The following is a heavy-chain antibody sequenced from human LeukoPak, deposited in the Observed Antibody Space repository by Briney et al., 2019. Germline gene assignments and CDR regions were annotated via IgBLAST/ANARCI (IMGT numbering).Heavy chain of an antibody. V-gene: IGHV3-23*01. CDR2: ISGSGGRT. D-gene: IGHD3-22*01. J-gene: IGHJ4*02. CDR3: ARNRQWLLADY. Sequence: GGSLRLSCAASGFIFSSYAMSWVPLAPGKGLEWISVISGSGGRTDYADSVKGRFTISRDNSMNTLYLQMNSLRAEDTAVYFCARNRQWLLADYWGQGTVVTVSS. CDR1: GFIFSSYA.